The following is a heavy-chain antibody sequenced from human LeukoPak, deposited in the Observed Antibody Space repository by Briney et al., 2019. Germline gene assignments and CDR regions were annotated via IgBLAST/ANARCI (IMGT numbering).Heavy chain of an antibody. CDR1: GFTFSNYW. CDR2: IKHDGSEK. Sequence: GGSLRLSCAASGFTFSNYWMSWVRQAPGKGLEWVANIKHDGSEKYYVDSVKGRFTISRDNAKNSLYLQMNSLRAEDTAVYYCARGGTTFDYWGQGTLVTVSS. V-gene: IGHV3-7*01. D-gene: IGHD2/OR15-2a*01. CDR3: ARGGTTFDY. J-gene: IGHJ4*02.